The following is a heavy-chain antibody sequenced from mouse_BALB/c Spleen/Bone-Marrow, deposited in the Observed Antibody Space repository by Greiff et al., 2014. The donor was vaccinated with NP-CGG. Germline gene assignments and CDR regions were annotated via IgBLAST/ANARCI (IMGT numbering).Heavy chain of an antibody. Sequence: QVQLPHSGAELINPGASVKRSSKATGYTFSSYWIEWVKQRPGHGLEWIGEILPGSGSTNYNEKFKGKATFTADTSSNTAYMQLSSLTSEDSAVYYCARTGTDWYFDVWGAGTTVTVSS. V-gene: IGHV1-9*01. CDR1: GYTFSSYW. D-gene: IGHD4-1*01. J-gene: IGHJ1*01. CDR2: ILPGSGST. CDR3: ARTGTDWYFDV.